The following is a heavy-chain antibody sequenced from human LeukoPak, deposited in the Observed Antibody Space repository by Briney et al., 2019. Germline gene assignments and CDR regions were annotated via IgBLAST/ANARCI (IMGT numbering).Heavy chain of an antibody. CDR2: INPNSGGT. D-gene: IGHD6-19*01. Sequence: ASVKVSCKASGYTFTGYYMHWVRQAPGQGLEWMGWINPNSGGTNYAQKFQGRVTMTRDTSISTAYMELSRLRSDDTAMYYCARSGEVGWSNYYMDVWGKGTTVTVSS. CDR1: GYTFTGYY. J-gene: IGHJ6*03. CDR3: ARSGEVGWSNYYMDV. V-gene: IGHV1-2*02.